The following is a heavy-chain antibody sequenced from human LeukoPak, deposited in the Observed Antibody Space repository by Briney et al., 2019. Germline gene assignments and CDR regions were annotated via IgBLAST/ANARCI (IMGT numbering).Heavy chain of an antibody. D-gene: IGHD3-3*01. CDR3: ARAYYDFWSGYFDP. J-gene: IGHJ5*02. Sequence: GGSLRLSCAASGFTFSSYSMNWVRQAPGKGLEWVSSISSSSSYIYYADSVKGRFTISRDNAKNTLYLQMNSLRAEDTAVYYCARAYYDFWSGYFDPWGQGTLVTVSS. CDR1: GFTFSSYS. CDR2: ISSSSSYI. V-gene: IGHV3-21*04.